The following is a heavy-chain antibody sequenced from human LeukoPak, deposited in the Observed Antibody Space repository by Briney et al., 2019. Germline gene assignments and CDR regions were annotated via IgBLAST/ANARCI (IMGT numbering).Heavy chain of an antibody. CDR2: ISGSGGST. Sequence: GGSLRLSCAASGFTFTSYSMNWVRQAPGKGLEWVSAISGSGGSTYYADSVKGRFTISRDNSKNTLYLQMNSLRAEDTAVYYCAKYYGSGSYYFPRFDYWGQGTLVTVSS. V-gene: IGHV3-23*01. J-gene: IGHJ4*02. D-gene: IGHD3-10*01. CDR3: AKYYGSGSYYFPRFDY. CDR1: GFTFTSYS.